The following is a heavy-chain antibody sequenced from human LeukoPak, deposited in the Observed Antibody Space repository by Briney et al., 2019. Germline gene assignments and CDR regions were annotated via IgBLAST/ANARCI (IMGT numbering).Heavy chain of an antibody. CDR1: GLTFSDYY. D-gene: IGHD3-10*01. CDR3: ARGRLLWFGEWFFDY. CDR2: ISSSSSYT. J-gene: IGHJ4*02. Sequence: GSLRLSCAASGLTFSDYYMSWIRQAPGKGLEWVSYISSSSSYTNYADSVKGRFTISRDNAKNSLYLQMNSLRAEDTAVYYCARGRLLWFGEWFFDYWGQGTLVTVSS. V-gene: IGHV3-11*06.